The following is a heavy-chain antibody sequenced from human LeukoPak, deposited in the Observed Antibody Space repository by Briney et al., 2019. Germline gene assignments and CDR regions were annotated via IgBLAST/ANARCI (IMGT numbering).Heavy chain of an antibody. CDR2: INPNSGGT. V-gene: IGHV1-2*02. J-gene: IGHJ6*03. CDR1: GYTFTGYY. D-gene: IGHD6-13*01. CDR3: AREGAAAGTSLYYMDV. Sequence: GASVKVSCKASGYTFTGYYMHWVRQAPGQGLEWMGWINPNSGGTNYAQKFQGRVTMTRDTSISTAYMELSRLRSDDTAVYYCAREGAAAGTSLYYMDVWGKGTTVAVSS.